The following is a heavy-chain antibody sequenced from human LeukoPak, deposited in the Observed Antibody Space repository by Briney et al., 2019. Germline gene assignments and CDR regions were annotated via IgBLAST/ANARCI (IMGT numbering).Heavy chain of an antibody. D-gene: IGHD3-10*01. J-gene: IGHJ6*03. Sequence: GASVKVSCKASGGTFSSYAISWVRQAPGQGLEWMGGIIPIFGTANYAQKLQGRVTITADKSTSTAYMELSSLRSEDTAVYYCARVGSGSYFYYYYYMDVWGKGTTVTVSS. CDR3: ARVGSGSYFYYYYYMDV. CDR2: IIPIFGTA. CDR1: GGTFSSYA. V-gene: IGHV1-69*06.